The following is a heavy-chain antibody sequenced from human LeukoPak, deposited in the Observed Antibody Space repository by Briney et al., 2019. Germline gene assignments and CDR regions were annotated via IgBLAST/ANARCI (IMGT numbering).Heavy chain of an antibody. CDR3: AKGVGGGRDALDI. J-gene: IGHJ3*02. Sequence: PGGSLRLSCAASGFTFSSHAMNWVRQSPGKGLEWASISGPHVNTYYLDSVKGRFTISRDNPSNTVYLQMDSLRVEDTAVYYCAKGVGGGRDALDIWGRGTVVTVSS. V-gene: IGHV3-23*01. D-gene: IGHD3-10*01. CDR2: SGPHVNT. CDR1: GFTFSSHA.